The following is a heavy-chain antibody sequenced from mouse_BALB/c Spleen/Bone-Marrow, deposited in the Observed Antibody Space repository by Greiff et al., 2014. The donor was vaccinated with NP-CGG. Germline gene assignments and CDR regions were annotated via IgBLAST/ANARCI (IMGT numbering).Heavy chain of an antibody. CDR3: ARWLLRAMDY. CDR1: GFTFTDYY. J-gene: IGHJ4*01. CDR2: IRNKANGYTT. Sequence: EVKLVESGGGLVQPGGSLRLSCATSGFTFTDYYMSWVRQPPGKALEWLGFIRNKANGYTTEYSASVKGRFTISRDNSQSILCLQMNTLRAEDSATYYCARWLLRAMDYWGQGTSVTVSS. V-gene: IGHV7-3*02. D-gene: IGHD2-3*01.